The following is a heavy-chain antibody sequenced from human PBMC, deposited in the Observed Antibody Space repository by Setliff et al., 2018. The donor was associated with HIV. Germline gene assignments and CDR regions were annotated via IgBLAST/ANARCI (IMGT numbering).Heavy chain of an antibody. CDR2: ISSSSSYT. V-gene: IGHV3-11*05. D-gene: IGHD5-12*01. J-gene: IGHJ3*02. CDR1: GFTFSDYY. Sequence: GGFLRLSCAASGFTFSDYYMSWIRQAPGKGLEWVSCISSSSSYTNYADSVKGRFTISRDNAKNSLYLQMNSLRAEDTAVYYCARVRRHSGRPGTFDIWGQGTMVTVSS. CDR3: ARVRRHSGRPGTFDI.